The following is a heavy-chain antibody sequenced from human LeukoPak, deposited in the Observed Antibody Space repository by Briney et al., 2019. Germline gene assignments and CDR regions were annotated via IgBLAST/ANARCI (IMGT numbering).Heavy chain of an antibody. Sequence: GASVKVSCKTSGYSFTFPAFHMHWVRQAPGQGLEWMGWINPNSGVTNFAQKFQGRVTMTRDTSISTAYMELSRLRSDDTAVYYCARVTTTSRYDYWGQGTLVTVSS. V-gene: IGHV1-2*02. CDR2: INPNSGVT. CDR1: GYSFTFPAFH. J-gene: IGHJ4*02. CDR3: ARVTTTSRYDY. D-gene: IGHD2-2*01.